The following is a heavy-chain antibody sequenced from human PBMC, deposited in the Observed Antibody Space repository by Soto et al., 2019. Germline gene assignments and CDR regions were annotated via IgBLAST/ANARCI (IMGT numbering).Heavy chain of an antibody. CDR3: TAMNDRDAFDI. D-gene: IGHD1-1*01. CDR1: VLTFSIAW. J-gene: IGHJ3*02. V-gene: IGHV3-15*01. CDR2: IKNKADGGTT. Sequence: GGSLRLSCAASVLTFSIAWLSWVRQAPGKGLEWVGRIKNKADGGTTDNAAPVKDRFTISRDDSKTTLYLQMNSLKTEDTAMYYCTAMNDRDAFDIWGQGTMVTV.